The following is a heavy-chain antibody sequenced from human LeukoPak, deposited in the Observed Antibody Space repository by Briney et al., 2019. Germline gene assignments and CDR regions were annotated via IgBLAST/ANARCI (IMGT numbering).Heavy chain of an antibody. CDR2: VYYSGST. Sequence: SETLSLTCTVSGGSISSYYWSWIRQPPGKGLEWIGYVYYSGSTNYNLSLESRVTISVDTSKNQFSLKLSSVTAADTAVYYCAREYSSGWSGTGYWGQGTLVTVSS. J-gene: IGHJ4*02. V-gene: IGHV4-59*01. CDR3: AREYSSGWSGTGY. CDR1: GGSISSYY. D-gene: IGHD6-19*01.